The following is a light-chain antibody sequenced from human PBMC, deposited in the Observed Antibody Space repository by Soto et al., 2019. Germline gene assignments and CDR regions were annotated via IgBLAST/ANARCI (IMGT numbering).Light chain of an antibody. CDR1: HSITRW. V-gene: IGKV1-5*01. Sequence: DIQVTQSPSTLSASVGDSVTITCRASHSITRWLAWYQQKPGKAPKLLIPDAFTLQSGVPSRFSGSGSGTEFTLTISSLQPDDSATYSCQQYSYLSTFGQGTKVDIK. J-gene: IGKJ1*01. CDR2: DAF. CDR3: QQYSYLST.